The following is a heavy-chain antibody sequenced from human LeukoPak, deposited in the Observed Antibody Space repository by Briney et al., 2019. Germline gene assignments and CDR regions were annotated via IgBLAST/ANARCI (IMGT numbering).Heavy chain of an antibody. V-gene: IGHV3-30*04. Sequence: GRSLRLSCAASGFTFSSYAMHWVRQASGKGLEWVAVISYDGSNKYYADSVKGRFTISRDNSKNTLYLQMNSLRAEDTAVYYCATGTAFILAFMITIGGVIAEGYWGQGTLVTVSS. J-gene: IGHJ4*02. CDR3: ATGTAFILAFMITIGGVIAEGY. CDR2: ISYDGSNK. D-gene: IGHD3-16*02. CDR1: GFTFSSYA.